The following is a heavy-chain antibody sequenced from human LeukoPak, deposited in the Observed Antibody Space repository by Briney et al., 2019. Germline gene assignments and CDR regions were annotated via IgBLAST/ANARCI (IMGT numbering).Heavy chain of an antibody. CDR3: AGGVTIVRGTSKHFDY. J-gene: IGHJ4*02. CDR2: VCTCGRP. CDR1: GGSFRSGSYY. Sequence: SETLSLTWTVSGGSFRSGSYYWSWIPQASGKGLEWIGRVCTCGRPHYDPSLESQVTISVDTSKNQFSLNLSSVTDADTAVYYCAGGVTIVRGTSKHFDYWGQGTLVTVSS. D-gene: IGHD3-10*01. V-gene: IGHV4-61*02.